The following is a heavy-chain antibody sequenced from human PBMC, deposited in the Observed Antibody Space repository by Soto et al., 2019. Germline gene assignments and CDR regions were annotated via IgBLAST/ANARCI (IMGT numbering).Heavy chain of an antibody. Sequence: QVQLVQSGAEVKKPGSSVRVACKASGGTLRSHAINWVRQAPGQGLEWMGGINPIFGSPKYAQKFQGRVTMTADESSITAYLELISLRSEETAVYYCAGPVEIPYYNVMHVWGQGTTVTVSS. CDR2: INPIFGSP. CDR3: AGPVEIPYYNVMHV. D-gene: IGHD3-22*01. V-gene: IGHV1-69*01. J-gene: IGHJ6*02. CDR1: GGTLRSHA.